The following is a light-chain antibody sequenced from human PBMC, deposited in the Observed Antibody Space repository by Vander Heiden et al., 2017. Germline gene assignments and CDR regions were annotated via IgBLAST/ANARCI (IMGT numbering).Light chain of an antibody. Sequence: RMTQSPSSLSASTGDRVTITCRASQGISSYLAWYQQKPGKAPKLLIYAASTLQSGVPSRFSGSGSGTDFTLTISCLQSEDFATYYCQQDDSYSWTFGQGTKVEIK. CDR2: AAS. CDR3: QQDDSYSWT. J-gene: IGKJ1*01. V-gene: IGKV1-8*01. CDR1: QGISSY.